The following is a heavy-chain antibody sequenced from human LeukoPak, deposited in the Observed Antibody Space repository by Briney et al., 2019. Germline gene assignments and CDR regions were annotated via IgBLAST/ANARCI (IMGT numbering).Heavy chain of an antibody. D-gene: IGHD3-16*02. V-gene: IGHV4-4*07. CDR2: IYTSGST. Sequence: SETLSLTCTVSGGSISSYYWSWIRQPAGKGLEWIGRIYTSGSTNYNPSLKSRVTMSVDTSKNQFSLKLSSVTAVDTAVYYCVRESYVWGSYRYINYFDYWGQGTLVTVSS. CDR1: GGSISSYY. CDR3: VRESYVWGSYRYINYFDY. J-gene: IGHJ4*02.